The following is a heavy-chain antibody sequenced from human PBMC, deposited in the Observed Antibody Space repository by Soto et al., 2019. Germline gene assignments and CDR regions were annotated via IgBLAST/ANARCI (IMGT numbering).Heavy chain of an antibody. CDR3: AREGDGYKYFDQ. J-gene: IGHJ4*02. Sequence: QVQLVQSGAEVKKPGASVKVSCKASGHTFTNYYMHWVRQAPGQGLEWMGLINPRDDSISYAQKWQGRVTVTRDTSTSTVYMELSSLRSDDTAVYYCAREGDGYKYFDQWGQGTLVTVSS. CDR2: INPRDDSI. CDR1: GHTFTNYY. V-gene: IGHV1-46*04. D-gene: IGHD5-12*01.